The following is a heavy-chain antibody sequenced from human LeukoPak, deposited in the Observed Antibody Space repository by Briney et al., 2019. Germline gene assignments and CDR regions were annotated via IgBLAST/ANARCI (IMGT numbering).Heavy chain of an antibody. CDR3: TTDLPGGYVSYFDY. V-gene: IGHV3-15*01. Sequence: GGSLRLSCAASGFTFSNAWMSWVRHAPGKGLEWVGRIKSKTDGGTTDYAAPVKGRFTISRDDSKNTLYLQMNSLKTGDTAVYYCTTDLPGGYVSYFDYWGQGTLVTVSS. CDR2: IKSKTDGGTT. D-gene: IGHD5-12*01. J-gene: IGHJ4*02. CDR1: GFTFSNAW.